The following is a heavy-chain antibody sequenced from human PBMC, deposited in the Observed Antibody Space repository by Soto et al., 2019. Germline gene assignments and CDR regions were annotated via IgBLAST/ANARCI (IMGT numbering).Heavy chain of an antibody. Sequence: PGGSLRLSCTASGFTFGDYAMSWFRQAPGKGLEWVGFIRSKAYGGTTEYAASVKGRFTISRDDSKSIAYLQMNSLKTEDTAVYYCTRDVPQIDIVLVPAAMEVPDYWGQGTLVTV. CDR3: TRDVPQIDIVLVPAAMEVPDY. J-gene: IGHJ4*02. CDR2: IRSKAYGGTT. CDR1: GFTFGDYA. D-gene: IGHD2-2*01. V-gene: IGHV3-49*03.